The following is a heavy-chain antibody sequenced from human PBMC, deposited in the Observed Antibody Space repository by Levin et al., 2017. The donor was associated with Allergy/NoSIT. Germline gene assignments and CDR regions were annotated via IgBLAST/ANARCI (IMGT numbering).Heavy chain of an antibody. CDR2: ISGSGGST. CDR1: GFTFSSYA. J-gene: IGHJ4*02. Sequence: GESLKISCAASGFTFSSYAMSWVRQAPGKGLEWVSAISGSGGSTYYADSVKGRFTISRDNSKNTLYLQMNSLRAEDTAVYYCAKTPMPTVTTKDYWGQGTLVTVSS. CDR3: AKTPMPTVTTKDY. D-gene: IGHD4-17*01. V-gene: IGHV3-23*01.